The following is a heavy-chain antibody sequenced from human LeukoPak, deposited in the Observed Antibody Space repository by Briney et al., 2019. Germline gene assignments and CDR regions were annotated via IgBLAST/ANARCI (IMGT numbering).Heavy chain of an antibody. V-gene: IGHV4-34*01. J-gene: IGHJ4*02. CDR3: ARGEDGTGDYRPTYFDS. CDR2: INHGGGT. Sequence: PSETLSLTCAVYGGSFSDYFWNWIRQPSGKGLEWIGEINHGGGTRYNPSLKSRATISVDTSKKQFSLNLTSVTAADTAVYYCARGEDGTGDYRPTYFDSWGQGTLVTVSS. D-gene: IGHD4-17*01. CDR1: GGSFSDYF.